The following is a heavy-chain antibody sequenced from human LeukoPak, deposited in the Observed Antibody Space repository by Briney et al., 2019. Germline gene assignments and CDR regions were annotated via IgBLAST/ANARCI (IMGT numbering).Heavy chain of an antibody. CDR2: IYTSGST. CDR3: ARDRYGSGSYYKSWFDR. D-gene: IGHD3-10*01. CDR1: GGSLSSYY. V-gene: IGHV4-4*07. Sequence: SGTLSLTCTVSGGSLSSYYWSWIRQPPGKGLEWMWRIYTSGSTNYNPPLKSRVTMSVDTSKNQFSLKLSSVTAADTAVYYCARDRYGSGSYYKSWFDRWGQGTLVTVSS. J-gene: IGHJ5*02.